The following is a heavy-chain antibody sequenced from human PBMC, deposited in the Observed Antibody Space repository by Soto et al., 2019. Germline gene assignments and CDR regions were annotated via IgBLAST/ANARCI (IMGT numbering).Heavy chain of an antibody. J-gene: IGHJ5*02. CDR1: GGPFSGYY. CDR2: INHSGST. V-gene: IGHV4-34*01. D-gene: IGHD2-2*01. CDR3: ARGYCSSTSCYPDFTDGGDP. Sequence: SETLSLTCAVYGGPFSGYYWSWIRQPPGKGLEWIGEINHSGSTNYNPSLKSRVTISVDTSKNQFSLKLSSVTAADTAVYYCARGYCSSTSCYPDFTDGGDPWGQGTLVTVSS.